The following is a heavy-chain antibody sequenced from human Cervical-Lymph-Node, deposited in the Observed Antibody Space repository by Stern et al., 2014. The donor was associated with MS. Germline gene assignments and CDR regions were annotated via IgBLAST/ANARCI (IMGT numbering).Heavy chain of an antibody. CDR3: ARGSSSSMWYFDY. Sequence: VQLVESGGGVVQPGRSLILSCAASGFTFSSYAMHWVRQAPGEGLEWLAAISYDGSIKYNADSVKGRFTISRDNSKNTLYLQMNSLRAEDTAVYYCARGSSSSMWYFDYWGQGTLVTVSS. CDR1: GFTFSSYA. V-gene: IGHV3-30*04. J-gene: IGHJ4*02. D-gene: IGHD6-13*01. CDR2: ISYDGSIK.